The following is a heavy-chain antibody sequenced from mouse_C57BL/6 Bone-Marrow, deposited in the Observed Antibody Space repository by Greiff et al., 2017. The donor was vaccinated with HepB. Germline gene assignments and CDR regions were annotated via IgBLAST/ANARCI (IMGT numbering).Heavy chain of an antibody. V-gene: IGHV1-53*01. CDR1: GYTFTSYW. Sequence: QVQLQQPGTELVKPGASVKLSCKASGYTFTSYWMHWVKQRPGQGLEWIGNINPSNGGTNYNEKFKSKATLTVDKSSSTAYMQLSSLTSEDSAVYYCARWDTTVVATRVFDYWGQGTTLTVSS. CDR3: ARWDTTVVATRVFDY. D-gene: IGHD1-1*01. J-gene: IGHJ2*01. CDR2: INPSNGGT.